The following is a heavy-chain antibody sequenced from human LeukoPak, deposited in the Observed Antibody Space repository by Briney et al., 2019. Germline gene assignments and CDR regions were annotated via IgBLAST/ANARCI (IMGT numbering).Heavy chain of an antibody. CDR2: IRYDGSNK. CDR1: GFTFSSYG. CDR3: ARGGFDGDYYFDY. D-gene: IGHD4-17*01. V-gene: IGHV3-30*02. J-gene: IGHJ4*02. Sequence: GGSLRLSCAASGFTFSSYGMHWVRQAPGKGLEWVAFIRYDGSNKYYADSVKGRFTISRDNSKNTLYLQMDSLRAEDTAVYYCARGGFDGDYYFDYWGQGTLVTVSS.